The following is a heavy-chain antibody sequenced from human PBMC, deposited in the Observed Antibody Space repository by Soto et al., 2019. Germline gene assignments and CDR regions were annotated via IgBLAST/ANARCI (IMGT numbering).Heavy chain of an antibody. CDR2: INSDGSST. Sequence: GGSLRLSCAASGFTFSSYWMHWVRQAPGKGLVWVSRINSDGSSTSYADSVKGRFTISRDNAKNTLYLQMNSLRAEDTAVYYCARDSGEQWLGGAFDIWGQGTMVTVSS. CDR1: GFTFSSYW. CDR3: ARDSGEQWLGGAFDI. V-gene: IGHV3-74*01. J-gene: IGHJ3*02. D-gene: IGHD6-19*01.